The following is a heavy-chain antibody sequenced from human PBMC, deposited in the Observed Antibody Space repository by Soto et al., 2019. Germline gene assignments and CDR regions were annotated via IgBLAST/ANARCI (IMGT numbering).Heavy chain of an antibody. D-gene: IGHD5-18*01. Sequence: QVQLVESGGGVVQPGRSLRLSCAASGFTFSSYGMHWVRQAPGKGLEWVAVISYDGSNKYYADSVKGRFTISRDNSKNTLYLQMNSLRAEDTAVYYCVKGDGYPMGYYYGMDVWGQGTTVTVSS. J-gene: IGHJ6*02. V-gene: IGHV3-30*18. CDR1: GFTFSSYG. CDR3: VKGDGYPMGYYYGMDV. CDR2: ISYDGSNK.